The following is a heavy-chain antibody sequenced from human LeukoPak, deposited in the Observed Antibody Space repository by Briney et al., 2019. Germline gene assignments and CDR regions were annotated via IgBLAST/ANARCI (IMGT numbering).Heavy chain of an antibody. CDR2: IYTSGST. Sequence: PSETLSLTCTVSGGSISSGSYYWSWIRQPAGKGLEWIGRIYTSGSTNYNPSLKSRVTISVDTSKNQFSLKLSSVTAADTAVYYCASTLYLEWLQWVGTAFDIWGQGTMVTVSS. CDR3: ASTLYLEWLQWVGTAFDI. J-gene: IGHJ3*02. CDR1: GGSISSGSYY. D-gene: IGHD3-3*01. V-gene: IGHV4-61*02.